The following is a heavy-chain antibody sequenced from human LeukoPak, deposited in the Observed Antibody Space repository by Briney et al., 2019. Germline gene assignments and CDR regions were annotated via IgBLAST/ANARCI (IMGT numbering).Heavy chain of an antibody. D-gene: IGHD1-26*01. J-gene: IGHJ4*02. CDR2: IIPIFGTA. CDR1: GGTFSSYA. V-gene: IGHV1-69*13. CDR3: ASPREVGALNDVPYYFDY. Sequence: SVKASCKASGGTFSSYAISWVRQAPGQGLEWMGGIIPIFGTANYAQKFQGRVTITADESTSTAYMELSSLRSEDTAVYYRASPREVGALNDVPYYFDYWGQGTLVTVSS.